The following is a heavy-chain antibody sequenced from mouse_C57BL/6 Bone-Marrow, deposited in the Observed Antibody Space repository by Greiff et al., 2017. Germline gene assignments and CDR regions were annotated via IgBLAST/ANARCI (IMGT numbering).Heavy chain of an antibody. CDR1: GYSITSGYY. Sequence: EVKLQQSGPGLVKPSQSLSLTCSVTGYSITSGYYWNWIRQFPGNKLEWMGYISYDGSNNYNPSLKNRISITRDTSKNQFFLKLNSVTTEDTATYYCARESGALDYWGQGTTLTVSS. CDR3: ARESGALDY. D-gene: IGHD3-1*01. V-gene: IGHV3-6*02. CDR2: ISYDGSN. J-gene: IGHJ2*01.